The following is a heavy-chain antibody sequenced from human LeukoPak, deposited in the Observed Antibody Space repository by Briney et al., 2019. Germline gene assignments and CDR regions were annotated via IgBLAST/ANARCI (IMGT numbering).Heavy chain of an antibody. CDR2: IKSKTDGGTT. V-gene: IGHV3-15*01. CDR3: TTDVVVAAAIFDY. D-gene: IGHD2-15*01. CDR1: GFTFSNAW. J-gene: IGHJ4*02. Sequence: RSGGSLRLSCAASGFTFSNAWMSWVRQAPGKGLEWVGRIKSKTDGGTTDYAAPVKGRFTISRDDSKNTLYLQMNSLKTEDTAVYYCTTDVVVAAAIFDYWGQGTPVTVSS.